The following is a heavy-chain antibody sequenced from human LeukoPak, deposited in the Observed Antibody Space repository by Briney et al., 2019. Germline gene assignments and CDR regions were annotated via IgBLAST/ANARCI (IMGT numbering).Heavy chain of an antibody. D-gene: IGHD6-25*01. Sequence: SETLSLTCAVYGGSFSGYYWSWIRQPPGKGLEWIGEIDHSGSTNYNPSLKSRVTISVDTSKNQFSLKLSSVTAADTAVYYCARAAPRSPFDYWGQGTLVTVSS. V-gene: IGHV4-34*01. CDR1: GGSFSGYY. J-gene: IGHJ4*02. CDR3: ARAAPRSPFDY. CDR2: IDHSGST.